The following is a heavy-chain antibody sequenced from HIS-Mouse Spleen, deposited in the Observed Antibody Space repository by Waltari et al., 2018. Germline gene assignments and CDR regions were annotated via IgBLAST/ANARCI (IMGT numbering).Heavy chain of an antibody. D-gene: IGHD6-13*01. CDR2: INHSGRT. V-gene: IGHV4-34*01. CDR3: ARGKGSSSWYYFDY. J-gene: IGHJ4*02. Sequence: QVQLQQWGAGLLKPSETLSLTCAVYGGSFSGYYWSWIRQPPGKGLEWIGEINHSGRTNYNPSLKSRVTISVDTSKNQVSLKLGSVTAADTAVYYCARGKGSSSWYYFDYWGQGTLVTVSS. CDR1: GGSFSGYY.